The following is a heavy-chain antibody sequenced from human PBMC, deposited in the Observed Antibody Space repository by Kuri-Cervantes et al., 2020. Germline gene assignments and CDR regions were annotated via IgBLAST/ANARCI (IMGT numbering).Heavy chain of an antibody. Sequence: LTCAASGFTFSNSPMHWVRQSPGKGLEWVAVISYDGTITDCADSVKGRFTISRDDSKNTLYLQMNSLRAEDTALYYCARDIAVGRPDYFDHWGQGTLVTVSS. D-gene: IGHD6-19*01. J-gene: IGHJ4*02. CDR2: ISYDGTIT. CDR3: ARDIAVGRPDYFDH. CDR1: GFTFSNSP. V-gene: IGHV3-30-3*01.